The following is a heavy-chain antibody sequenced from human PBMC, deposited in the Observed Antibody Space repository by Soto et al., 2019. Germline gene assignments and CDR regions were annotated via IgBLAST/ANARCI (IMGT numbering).Heavy chain of an antibody. D-gene: IGHD6-19*01. CDR2: ISYDGSNK. CDR1: GFTFSSHG. J-gene: IGHJ4*02. Sequence: GGSLRLSCAASGFTFSSHGMHWVRQAPGKGLEWVAVISYDGSNKYYADSVKGRFTISRDNSKNTLYLQMNSLRAEDTAVYYCAKDQGPGWSYFDYWGQGTLVTVSS. CDR3: AKDQGPGWSYFDY. V-gene: IGHV3-30*18.